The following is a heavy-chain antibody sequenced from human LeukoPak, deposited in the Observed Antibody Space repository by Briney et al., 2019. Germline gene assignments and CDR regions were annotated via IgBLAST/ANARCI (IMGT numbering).Heavy chain of an antibody. V-gene: IGHV3-23*01. Sequence: GGSLRLSCAASGFTFSRYWMSWVRQAPGKGLEWVSAISGGGGDTFYADSVKGRFTISRDNSKNTLYLQMNSLRAEDTAVYYCAKVRLRFLTTPTDAFDIWGQGTMVTVSS. J-gene: IGHJ3*02. CDR1: GFTFSRYW. CDR3: AKVRLRFLTTPTDAFDI. CDR2: ISGGGGDT. D-gene: IGHD3-3*01.